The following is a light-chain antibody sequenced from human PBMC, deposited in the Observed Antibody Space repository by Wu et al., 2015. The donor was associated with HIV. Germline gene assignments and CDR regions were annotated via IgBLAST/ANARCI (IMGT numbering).Light chain of an antibody. CDR1: QGVGSY. CDR3: QQYYSYPYT. V-gene: IGKV1-8*01. J-gene: IGKJ2*01. CDR2: AAS. Sequence: IRMTQSPSSLSASTGDRVTITCRASQGVGSYLAWYQQKPGKAPNLLIYAASTLQSGVPSRFSSSGSGTDFTLTISCLQSEDFATYYCQQYYSYPYTFGQGTKLDIK.